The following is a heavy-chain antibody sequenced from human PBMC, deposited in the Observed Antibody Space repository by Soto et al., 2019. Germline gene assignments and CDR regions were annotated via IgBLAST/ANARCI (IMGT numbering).Heavy chain of an antibody. CDR1: GFTFSVFG. V-gene: IGHV3-30*18. D-gene: IGHD6-19*01. J-gene: IGHJ4*02. CDR2: ISYEGNNK. CDR3: AKTITLSPSDDSRGRGALIDH. Sequence: QVHLVESGGGVVQPGGSLRLSCAASGFTFSVFGMHWVRQAPGKGPEWVAVISYEGNNKHYADSVKGRFSISRDNAKNTLSLLMDSLRPEDMALYYCAKTITLSPSDDSRGRGALIDHWGQGTLVTVSS.